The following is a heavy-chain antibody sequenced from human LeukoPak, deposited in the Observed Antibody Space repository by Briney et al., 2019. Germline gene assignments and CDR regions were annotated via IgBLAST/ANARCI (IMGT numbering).Heavy chain of an antibody. CDR3: AKPAKLRVAAAGQFDY. CDR2: ISGSGGST. J-gene: IGHJ4*02. D-gene: IGHD6-13*01. V-gene: IGHV3-23*01. Sequence: GGSLRLSCAASGFTFSSYAMSWVRQAPGKGLEWVSAISGSGGSTYYADSVKGRFTISRDNSKNTLYLQMNSLRAEDTAVYYSAKPAKLRVAAAGQFDYWGQGTLVTVSS. CDR1: GFTFSSYA.